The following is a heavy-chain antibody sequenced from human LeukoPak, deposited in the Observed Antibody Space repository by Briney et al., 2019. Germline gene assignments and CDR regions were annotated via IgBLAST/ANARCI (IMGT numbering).Heavy chain of an antibody. D-gene: IGHD3-10*01. CDR2: IWYDGSNK. V-gene: IGHV3-30*02. CDR3: AKDGESPWFGELFHYYYYGMDV. Sequence: GGSLRLSCAASGFTFSSYGMHWVRQAPGKGLEWVAVIWYDGSNKYYADSVKGRFTISRDNSKNTLYLQMNSLRAEDTAVYYCAKDGESPWFGELFHYYYYGMDVWGQGTTVTVSS. J-gene: IGHJ6*02. CDR1: GFTFSSYG.